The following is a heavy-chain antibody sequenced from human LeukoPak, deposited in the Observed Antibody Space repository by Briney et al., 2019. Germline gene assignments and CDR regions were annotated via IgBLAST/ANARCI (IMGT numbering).Heavy chain of an antibody. V-gene: IGHV3-23*01. CDR1: GFIFSSHA. Sequence: PGGSLRLSCAASGFIFSSHAMSWVRQAPGKGLEWVTAISGSGGSTYYADSVKGRFTISRDNSKNTLYLQMNSLRAEDTAVYYCARVSSDGYYYYGMDIWGQGTTVTVSS. J-gene: IGHJ6*02. CDR3: ARVSSDGYYYYGMDI. D-gene: IGHD6-13*01. CDR2: ISGSGGST.